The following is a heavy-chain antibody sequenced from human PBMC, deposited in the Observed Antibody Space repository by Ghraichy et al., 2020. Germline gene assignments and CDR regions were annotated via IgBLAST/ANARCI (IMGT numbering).Heavy chain of an antibody. J-gene: IGHJ1*01. D-gene: IGHD3-10*01. CDR3: ARGTPLLWFTESAYEYFQH. CDR2: INHSGST. Sequence: SQTLSLTCAVYGGSFSGYYWSWIRQPPGQGLEWIGEINHSGSTNYNPSLKSRVTISVDTSKNQFSLKLSSVTAADTAVYYCARGTPLLWFTESAYEYFQHWGQGTLVTVSS. CDR1: GGSFSGYY. V-gene: IGHV4-34*01.